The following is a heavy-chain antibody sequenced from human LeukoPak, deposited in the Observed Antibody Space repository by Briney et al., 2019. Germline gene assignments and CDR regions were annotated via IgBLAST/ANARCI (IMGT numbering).Heavy chain of an antibody. CDR1: GFDFSSYA. CDR3: GKDEQGFGMQTSH. V-gene: IGHV3-23*01. Sequence: LGGSLRLSCAASGFDFSSYAVSWVRQAPGKGLEWVSAITGSGGSTYYADSVKGRFTVSRDNPRNTLYLQLNSLRAEDTAVYYCGKDEQGFGMQTSHWGQGTLVTVSS. D-gene: IGHD1-14*01. J-gene: IGHJ4*02. CDR2: ITGSGGST.